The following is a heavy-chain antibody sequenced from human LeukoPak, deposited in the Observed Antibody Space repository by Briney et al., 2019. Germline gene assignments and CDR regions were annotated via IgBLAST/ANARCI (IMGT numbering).Heavy chain of an antibody. D-gene: IGHD1-26*01. J-gene: IGHJ4*02. CDR1: GFTFSSYT. CDR3: ARRSGSYTSYFDY. V-gene: IGHV3-23*01. CDR2: ISGGGAST. Sequence: PGGSLRLSCAASGFTFSSYTMNWVRQAPGKGLEWVSAISGGGASTFYADSVKGRFTISRDNSKNTVYLQMSSLRAEDTAVYYCARRSGSYTSYFDYWGPGTLVTV.